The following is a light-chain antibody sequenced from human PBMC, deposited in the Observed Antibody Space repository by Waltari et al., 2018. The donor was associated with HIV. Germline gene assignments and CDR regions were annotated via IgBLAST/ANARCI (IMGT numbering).Light chain of an antibody. CDR1: ESVSKD. CDR2: GAS. V-gene: IGKV3-15*01. Sequence: ERFMTQSPATLSVSPGERANLSCRASESVSKDLAWYQQKPGQSPRLLIYGASIRATGVTARFSGSGSGTEFNLTISTLQSDDSAVYYCQQYNTIPPFTFGPGTKVHIK. J-gene: IGKJ3*01. CDR3: QQYNTIPPFT.